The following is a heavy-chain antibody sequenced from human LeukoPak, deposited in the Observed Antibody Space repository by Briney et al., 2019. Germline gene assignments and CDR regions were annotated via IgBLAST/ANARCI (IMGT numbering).Heavy chain of an antibody. D-gene: IGHD1-26*01. CDR3: ARVVDSVTGADY. CDR1: GFTFSSYW. Sequence: PGGSLRLSCAASGFTFSSYWMHWVRQAPGKGLEWISYITYTSGTIYYADSVRGRFTISRDNAKNSLYLHMNSLRGEDTALYYCARVVDSVTGADYWGQGTLVTVSS. J-gene: IGHJ4*02. V-gene: IGHV3-48*04. CDR2: ITYTSGTI.